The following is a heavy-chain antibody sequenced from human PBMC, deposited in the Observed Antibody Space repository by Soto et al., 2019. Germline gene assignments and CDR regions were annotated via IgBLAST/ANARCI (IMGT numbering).Heavy chain of an antibody. D-gene: IGHD3-22*01. CDR2: ISSSGSTI. Sequence: QVQLVESGGGLVKPGGSLRLSCAXSGFTFSDYYMSWIRQAPGKGLEWVSYISSSGSTIYYADSVKGRFTISRDNAKNSLYLQMNSLRAEDTAVYYCARLDGNSYDSSGYYYYYYGMDVWGQGTTVTVSS. CDR1: GFTFSDYY. J-gene: IGHJ6*02. V-gene: IGHV3-11*01. CDR3: ARLDGNSYDSSGYYYYYYGMDV.